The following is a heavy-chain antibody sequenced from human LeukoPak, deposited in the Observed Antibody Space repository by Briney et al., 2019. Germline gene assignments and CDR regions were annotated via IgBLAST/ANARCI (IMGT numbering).Heavy chain of an antibody. CDR3: AKGYYDILNCFDY. Sequence: GGSLRLSCAASGFTFSSYAMSWVRRAPGKGLEWVSAISGSGGSTYYADSVKGRFTISRDNSKNTLYLQMNSLRAEDTAVYYCAKGYYDILNCFDYWGQGTLVTVSS. CDR2: ISGSGGST. CDR1: GFTFSSYA. V-gene: IGHV3-23*01. J-gene: IGHJ4*02. D-gene: IGHD3-9*01.